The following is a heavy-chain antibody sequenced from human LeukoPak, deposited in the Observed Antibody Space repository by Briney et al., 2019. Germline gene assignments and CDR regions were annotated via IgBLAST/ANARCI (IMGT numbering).Heavy chain of an antibody. J-gene: IGHJ4*02. Sequence: PGGPLRLSCAASGFALSSHWMTWVRQVPGRGPEWVANVNRDGSETYYLDSVKGRFTISKDNAKNSLYLHMNSLRADDTAVYYCARDTRSLIDYWGQGTLVTVSS. V-gene: IGHV3-7*01. CDR3: ARDTRSLIDY. CDR1: GFALSSHW. CDR2: VNRDGSET. D-gene: IGHD1-26*01.